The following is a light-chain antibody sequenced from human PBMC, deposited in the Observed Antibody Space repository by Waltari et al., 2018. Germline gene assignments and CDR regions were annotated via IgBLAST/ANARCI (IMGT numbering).Light chain of an antibody. CDR1: ARDIGGFHF. CDR2: DVI. Sequence: QSALTQPPSASGSPGQSVTFSCTVTARDIGGFHFVSWYQQHPDKAPRLIIYDVIKRPSGVGCRFSGSKSGNTASLTVSGLQAEDEADYFCYPFSGANNLLFGGGTRLT. V-gene: IGLV2-8*01. J-gene: IGLJ2*01. CDR3: YPFSGANNLL.